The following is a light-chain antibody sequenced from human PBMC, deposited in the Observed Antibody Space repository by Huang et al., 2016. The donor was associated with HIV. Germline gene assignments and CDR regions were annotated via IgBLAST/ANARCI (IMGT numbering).Light chain of an antibody. CDR2: DAS. CDR1: QDITDS. Sequence: DIQLTQSPSSLSASVGDRVTITCQASQDITDSLNWYQQRTGKAPNLLIYDASNLETGVPSRFGGSGSGTHCTFTISSLQPEDIATYYCQQFHNRQTFGGGTKVQIK. CDR3: QQFHNRQT. J-gene: IGKJ4*01. V-gene: IGKV1-33*01.